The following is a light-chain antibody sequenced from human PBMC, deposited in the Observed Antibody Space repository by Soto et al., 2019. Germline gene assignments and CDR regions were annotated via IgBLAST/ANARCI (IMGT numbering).Light chain of an antibody. CDR3: KQYGSSPLFT. CDR1: QSVSSSY. V-gene: IGKV3-20*01. Sequence: EIVLTQSPGTLSLSPGERATLSCRASQSVSSSYLAWYQQKPGQAPRLLIYGASSRATGIPDRFSASGSATDFTRTLSRLEAEDFAVYYCKQYGSSPLFTFGQGTKVEIK. J-gene: IGKJ1*01. CDR2: GAS.